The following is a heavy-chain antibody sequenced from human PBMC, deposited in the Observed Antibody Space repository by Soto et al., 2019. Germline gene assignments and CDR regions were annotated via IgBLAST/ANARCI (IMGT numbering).Heavy chain of an antibody. D-gene: IGHD3-9*01. Sequence: GGFLRLSCAASGFTFSSYSMNWVRQAPGKGLEWVSSISSSSSYIYYADSVKGRFTISRDNAKNSLYLQMNSLRAEDTAVYYCARDINDILTGIDYWGQGTLVTVSS. CDR2: ISSSSSYI. J-gene: IGHJ4*02. V-gene: IGHV3-21*01. CDR1: GFTFSSYS. CDR3: ARDINDILTGIDY.